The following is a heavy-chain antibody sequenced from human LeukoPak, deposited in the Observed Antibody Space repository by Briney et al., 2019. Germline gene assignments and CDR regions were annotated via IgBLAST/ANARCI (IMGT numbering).Heavy chain of an antibody. V-gene: IGHV3-23*01. CDR2: ISGSGGTT. CDR3: TRQDCSGGSCSYVDY. CDR1: GFTFSSYA. D-gene: IGHD2-15*01. Sequence: PGGSLRLSCAASGFTFSSYAMNWVRQAPGKGLEWVSAISGSGGTTYYADSVKGRFTISRDNSKNTLFLKMNSLRAEDTAVYYCTRQDCSGGSCSYVDYRGQGTLVTVSS. J-gene: IGHJ4*02.